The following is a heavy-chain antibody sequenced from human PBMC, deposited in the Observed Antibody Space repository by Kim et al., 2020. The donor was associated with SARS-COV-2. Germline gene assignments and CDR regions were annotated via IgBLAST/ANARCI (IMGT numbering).Heavy chain of an antibody. CDR3: ARTGYYDFWSPRGGPMFDP. CDR2: IYYSGST. CDR1: GGSISSYY. D-gene: IGHD3-3*01. Sequence: SETLSLTCTVSGGSISSYYLSWIRQPPGKGLEWIGYIYYSGSTNYNPSLKSRVTISVDTSKNQFSLKLSSVTAADTAVYYCARTGYYDFWSPRGGPMFDPWGQGTLVTVSS. J-gene: IGHJ5*02. V-gene: IGHV4-59*01.